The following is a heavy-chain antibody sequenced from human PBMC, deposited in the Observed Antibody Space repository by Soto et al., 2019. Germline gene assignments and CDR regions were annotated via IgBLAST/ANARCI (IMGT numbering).Heavy chain of an antibody. D-gene: IGHD3-9*01. Sequence: PGGSLRLSCAASGFTFSSYAMHWVRQAPGKGLEWVAVISYDGSNKYYADSVKGRFTISRDNSKNTLYLQMNSLRAEDTAVYYCARAVFPTDILTGYYKYGMDVWGQGTTVTVSS. J-gene: IGHJ6*02. CDR1: GFTFSSYA. V-gene: IGHV3-30-3*01. CDR2: ISYDGSNK. CDR3: ARAVFPTDILTGYYKYGMDV.